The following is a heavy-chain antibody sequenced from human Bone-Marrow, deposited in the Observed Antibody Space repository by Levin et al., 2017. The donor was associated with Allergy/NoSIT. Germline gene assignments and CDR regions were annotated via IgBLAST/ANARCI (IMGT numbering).Heavy chain of an antibody. D-gene: IGHD3-9*01. J-gene: IGHJ4*02. CDR1: GFSLSTRGMC. Sequence: SGPTLVKPTQTLTLTCSFSGFSLSTRGMCVNWIRQPPGKALEWLARIDWDGDKFYSTSLRTRLTVSKATSENRVVLTMTNMDPVDTATYYCARMSLLSGALTNYFDHWGQGSLVTVSS. CDR3: ARMSLLSGALTNYFDH. V-gene: IGHV2-70*17. CDR2: IDWDGDK.